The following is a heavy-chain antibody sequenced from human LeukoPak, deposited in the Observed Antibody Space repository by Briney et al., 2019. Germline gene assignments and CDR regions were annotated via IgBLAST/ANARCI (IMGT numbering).Heavy chain of an antibody. CDR1: GFTFSSYA. CDR3: AKGQSAYSSGWYAPGYYYYGMDV. V-gene: IGHV3-23*01. D-gene: IGHD6-19*01. Sequence: GGSLRLSCAASGFTFSSYAMSWVRQAPGKGLEWVSAISGSGGSTYYADSVKGRFTISRDNSKNTLYLQMNSLRAEDTAVYYCAKGQSAYSSGWYAPGYYYYGMDVWGQGTTVTVSS. CDR2: ISGSGGST. J-gene: IGHJ6*02.